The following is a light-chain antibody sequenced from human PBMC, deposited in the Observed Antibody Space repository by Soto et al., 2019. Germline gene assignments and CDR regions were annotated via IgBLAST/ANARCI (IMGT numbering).Light chain of an antibody. CDR1: QSISSW. V-gene: IGKV1-5*03. Sequence: IQKTQSPSTLSASVGDRVTITFRASQSISSWLAWYQQKPGKAPKLLIYKASSLESGVPSRFSGSGSGTEFTLTISSLQPDDFVVYYCQQYNNWPPDGTFGQGTKVDNK. J-gene: IGKJ1*01. CDR2: KAS. CDR3: QQYNNWPPDGT.